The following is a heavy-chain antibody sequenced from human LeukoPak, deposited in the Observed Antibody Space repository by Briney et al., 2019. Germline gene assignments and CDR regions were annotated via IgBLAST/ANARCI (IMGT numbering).Heavy chain of an antibody. CDR2: ISAYNGNT. D-gene: IGHD3-9*01. J-gene: IGHJ6*04. Sequence: ASVTVSFKGSGYTFTIYGISWVRQAPGQGLEWMGWISAYNGNTNYAQKLQGRVTMTTDTSTSTAYMELRSLRSDDTAVYYCARDRVSIALRYFDWLVGDYYYGMDFWGKGTTVTVSS. V-gene: IGHV1-18*04. CDR1: GYTFTIYG. CDR3: ARDRVSIALRYFDWLVGDYYYGMDF.